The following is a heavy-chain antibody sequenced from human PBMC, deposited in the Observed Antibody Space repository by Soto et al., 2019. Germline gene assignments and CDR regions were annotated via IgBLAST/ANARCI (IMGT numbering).Heavy chain of an antibody. CDR1: GGTFSSYA. J-gene: IGHJ1*01. V-gene: IGHV1-69*01. CDR2: IIPIFGTA. D-gene: IGHD6-19*01. CDR3: ARDLNARRVGKQWLGGFGI. Sequence: QVQLVQSGAEVKKPGSSVKVSCKASGGTFSSYAISWVRQAPGQGLEWMGGIIPIFGTANYAQKFQGRVTITAEESTSTAYMELSSLRCVDRAVYYCARDLNARRVGKQWLGGFGIWGQFTVVSVSS.